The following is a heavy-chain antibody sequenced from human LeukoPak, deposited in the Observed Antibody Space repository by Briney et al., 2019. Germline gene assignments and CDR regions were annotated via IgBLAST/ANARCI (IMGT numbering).Heavy chain of an antibody. CDR1: GFTFSSYA. CDR3: ARDKDTAMDY. V-gene: IGHV3-30*04. J-gene: IGHJ4*02. Sequence: GRSLRLSCAASGFTFSSYAMHWVRQAPGKGLEWVAVISYDGSNIYYADSVKGRFTISRDNSKNTLYLQMNSLRAEDTAVYYCARDKDTAMDYWGQGTLVTVSS. CDR2: ISYDGSNI. D-gene: IGHD5-18*01.